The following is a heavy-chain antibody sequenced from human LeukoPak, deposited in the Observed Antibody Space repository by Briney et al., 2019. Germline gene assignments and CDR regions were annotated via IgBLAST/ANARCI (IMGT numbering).Heavy chain of an antibody. CDR1: GGSFSGYY. CDR3: ARGAGVLRFKGPPIYYIDV. J-gene: IGHJ6*03. V-gene: IGHV4-34*01. CDR2: INHSGST. Sequence: PSETLSLTCGVYGGSFSGYYWSWIRQPPGKGLEWIGEINHSGSTNYNPSLKSRVTISVDTSKNQFSLRLSSVTAADTAVYYCARGAGVLRFKGPPIYYIDVWGKGTTVTLSS. D-gene: IGHD3-3*01.